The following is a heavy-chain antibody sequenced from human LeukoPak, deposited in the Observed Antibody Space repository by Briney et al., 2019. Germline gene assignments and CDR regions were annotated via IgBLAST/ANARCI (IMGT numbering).Heavy chain of an antibody. J-gene: IGHJ6*03. CDR3: ARVRYYDSSGYYYYYYYMDV. CDR2: IYYSGST. D-gene: IGHD3-22*01. V-gene: IGHV4-59*01. CDR1: GGSIRSYY. Sequence: SETLSLTCTVSGGSIRSYYWSWIRQPPGKGLEWIGYIYYSGSTSYNPSLKSRVTISVDTSKNQLSLKLSSVTAADTAVYYCARVRYYDSSGYYYYYYYMDVWGKGTTVTVSS.